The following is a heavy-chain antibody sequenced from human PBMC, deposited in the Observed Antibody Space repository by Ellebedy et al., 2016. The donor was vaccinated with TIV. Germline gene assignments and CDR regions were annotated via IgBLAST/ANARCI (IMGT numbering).Heavy chain of an antibody. CDR1: GFTFSDHA. V-gene: IGHV3-21*01. J-gene: IGHJ4*02. CDR2: ISIYSSHI. CDR3: ARDKRESGFGV. D-gene: IGHD3-3*01. Sequence: GESLKISCAASGFTFSDHAMNWVRQAPGKGLEWVSSISIYSSHIFQAESVKGRFTISRDDAQNSLYLQMNSLTAEDTAFYYCARDKRESGFGVWGQGTLVTVSS.